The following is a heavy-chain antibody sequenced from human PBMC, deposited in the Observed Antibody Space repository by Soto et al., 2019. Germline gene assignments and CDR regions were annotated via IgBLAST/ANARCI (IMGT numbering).Heavy chain of an antibody. V-gene: IGHV4-39*01. J-gene: IGHJ6*02. CDR3: ARSFVSTPDPYFDWLLYPTDYYYGMDV. CDR2: IYYSGST. D-gene: IGHD3-9*01. Sequence: SETLSLTCTVSGGSISSSSYSWGWIRQPPGKGLEWSGSIYYSGSTYYNPSLKSRVTISVDTSKNQFSLKLSSVTAADTAVYYCARSFVSTPDPYFDWLLYPTDYYYGMDVWGQGTTVT. CDR1: GGSISSSSYS.